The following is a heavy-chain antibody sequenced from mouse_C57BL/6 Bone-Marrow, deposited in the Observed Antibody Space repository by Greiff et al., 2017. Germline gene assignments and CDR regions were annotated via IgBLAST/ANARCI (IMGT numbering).Heavy chain of an antibody. CDR3: ARCSSYWYVDV. CDR2: INPSTGGT. Sequence: VQLQQSGPELVKPGASVKISCKASGYSFTGYYMNWVKQSPEKSLEWIGEINPSTGGTTYNQKFKAKATLTVDKSSSTAYMQLKSLTSEDAAVYYCARCSSYWYVDVWGTGTTVTVSS. CDR1: GYSFTGYY. V-gene: IGHV1-42*01. J-gene: IGHJ1*03. D-gene: IGHD1-1*01.